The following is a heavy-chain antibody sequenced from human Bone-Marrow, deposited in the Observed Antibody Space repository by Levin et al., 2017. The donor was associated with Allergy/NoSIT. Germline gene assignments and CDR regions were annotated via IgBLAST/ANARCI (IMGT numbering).Heavy chain of an antibody. V-gene: IGHV3-23*01. CDR2: IGGSGGGT. CDR1: GFIFSNYA. J-gene: IGHJ4*02. Sequence: GESLKISCAASGFIFSNYAMNWVRQAPGKGLEWVSVIGGSGGGTYYADSLKGRFTISRDNFKNTLSLQMNSLRAEDTAMYYCARRSYSRSASLGYWGQGTLVTVSS. CDR3: ARRSYSRSASLGY. D-gene: IGHD2-21*01.